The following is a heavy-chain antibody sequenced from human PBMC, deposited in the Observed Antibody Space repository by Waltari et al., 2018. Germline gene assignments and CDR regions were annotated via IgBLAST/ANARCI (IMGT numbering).Heavy chain of an antibody. J-gene: IGHJ4*02. D-gene: IGHD6-19*01. CDR3: AESDSGSWQYFFNS. CDR1: AGSVRGHY. CDR2: VYSTGAA. Sequence: QMKLLESGPGLVTPSETLSLTCTVPAGSVRGHYWGWIRQPAGKGLEWIGRVYSTGAANYNPSLGRRATISVDTTKKQVSLMLTSVTAADTAMYFCAESDSGSWQYFFNSWGSGALVTVSS. V-gene: IGHV4-4*07.